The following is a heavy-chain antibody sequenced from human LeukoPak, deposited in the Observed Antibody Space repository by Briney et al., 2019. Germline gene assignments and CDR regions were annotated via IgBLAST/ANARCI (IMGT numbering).Heavy chain of an antibody. CDR3: ARLTSYGYYDSSGYYYFDY. J-gene: IGHJ4*02. D-gene: IGHD3-22*01. CDR1: GGSINNYY. Sequence: SETLSLTCTVSGGSINNYYWSWIRQPPGKGLEWIAYIYETGHTGYNPSLKTRVTISLDTSKNQFSLKLSSVTAADTAVYYCARLTSYGYYDSSGYYYFDYWGQGTLVTVSS. CDR2: IYETGHT. V-gene: IGHV4-59*08.